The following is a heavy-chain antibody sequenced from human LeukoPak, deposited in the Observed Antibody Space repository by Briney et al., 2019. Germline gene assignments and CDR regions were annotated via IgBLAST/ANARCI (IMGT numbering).Heavy chain of an antibody. CDR3: ARDRRLDYQLPADH. CDR2: ISGYNGNA. J-gene: IGHJ4*02. Sequence: ASVKVSCKASGYTFTGYHMHWVRQAPGQGLEWMGWISGYNGNAKYAHKFQGRITMTTDTSTSTAYLEVRSLRSDDTAVYYCARDRRLDYQLPADHWGQGTLVTVSS. V-gene: IGHV1-18*04. CDR1: GYTFTGYH. D-gene: IGHD2-2*01.